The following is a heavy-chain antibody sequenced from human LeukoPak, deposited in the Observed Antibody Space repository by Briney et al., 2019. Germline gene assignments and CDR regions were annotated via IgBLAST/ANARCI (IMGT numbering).Heavy chain of an antibody. Sequence: SGGSLRLSCAASGFTFSSYSMNWVRQAPGKGLEWVSSISSSSNYIYYADSVKGRFTISRDNAKNSLYLQMNSLRAEDTAVYYCARGDAPIVVVVAATAFYWGQGTLVTVSS. CDR2: ISSSSNYI. CDR3: ARGDAPIVVVVAATAFY. D-gene: IGHD2-15*01. V-gene: IGHV3-21*01. CDR1: GFTFSSYS. J-gene: IGHJ4*02.